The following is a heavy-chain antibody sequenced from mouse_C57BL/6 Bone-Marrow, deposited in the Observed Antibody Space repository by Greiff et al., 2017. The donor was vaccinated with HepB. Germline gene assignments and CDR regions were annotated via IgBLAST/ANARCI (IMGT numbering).Heavy chain of an antibody. CDR2: IYPGSGNT. V-gene: IGHV1-76*01. D-gene: IGHD1-1*01. CDR1: GYTFTDYY. J-gene: IGHJ2*01. Sequence: VKLQESGAELVRPGASVKLSCKASGYTFTDYYINWVKQRPGQGLEWIARIYPGSGNTYYNEKFKGKATLTAEKSSSTAYMQLSSLTSEDSAVYFCARSTNYYGSSPFDYWGQGTTLTVSS. CDR3: ARSTNYYGSSPFDY.